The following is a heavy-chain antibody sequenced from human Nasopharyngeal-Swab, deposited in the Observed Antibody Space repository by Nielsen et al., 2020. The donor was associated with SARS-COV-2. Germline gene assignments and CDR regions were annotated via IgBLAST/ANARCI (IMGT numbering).Heavy chain of an antibody. D-gene: IGHD2-2*01. CDR2: INHSGST. J-gene: IGHJ6*03. Sequence: GSLRLYCAVYGGSFRGYYWSWIRQPPGKGLEWIGEINHSGSTNYIPSLKSRVTISVDTSKNQFSLKVTSVTAADTAVYYCARGISGVVPAPILGVGPYYHYYSMDVWGKGTTVTVSS. CDR3: ARGISGVVPAPILGVGPYYHYYSMDV. V-gene: IGHV4-34*01. CDR1: GGSFRGYY.